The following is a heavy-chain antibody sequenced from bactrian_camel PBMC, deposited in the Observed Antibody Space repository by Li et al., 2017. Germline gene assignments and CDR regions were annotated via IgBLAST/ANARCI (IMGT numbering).Heavy chain of an antibody. CDR2: VNSAGAST. V-gene: IGHV3S35*01. Sequence: VESGGDLVHPGGSLTLSCATSGFTFSNYAMHWVRQPPGKGLEWISTVNSAGASTYLADSVKGRFTISRDNDKNTVYLQLNSLEPEDTAVYTCAALGSLGHPACMLLLERGAESGYKGQGTQVTVS. D-gene: IGHD2*01. CDR1: GFTFSNYA. J-gene: IGHJ4*01.